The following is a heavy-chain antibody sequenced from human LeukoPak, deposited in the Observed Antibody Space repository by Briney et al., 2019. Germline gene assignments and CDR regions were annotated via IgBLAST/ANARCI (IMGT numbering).Heavy chain of an antibody. CDR1: GFTVSSSY. CDR2: IYSGGST. Sequence: GGSLRLSCAASGFTVSSSYMSWVRQAPGKGLEWVSVIYSGGSTYYADSVKGRFTISRDNSKNTLYLQMNSLRAEDTAVYYCARDPRLLWFGEPGDYWGQGTLVTVSS. V-gene: IGHV3-66*02. D-gene: IGHD3-10*01. CDR3: ARDPRLLWFGEPGDY. J-gene: IGHJ4*02.